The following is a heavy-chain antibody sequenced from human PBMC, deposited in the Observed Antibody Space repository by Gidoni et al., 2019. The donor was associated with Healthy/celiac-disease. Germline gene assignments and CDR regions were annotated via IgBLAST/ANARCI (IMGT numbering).Heavy chain of an antibody. D-gene: IGHD2-15*01. Sequence: EVQLLESGGGLVQPGGSLRLSCAASGFTFSSDAMSWVRQAPGKGLELVSAISGSGGSTYYADSVKGRFTISRDNSKNTLYLQMNSLRAEDTAVYYCAKTPGYCSGGSCYYFDYWGQGTLVTVSS. CDR3: AKTPGYCSGGSCYYFDY. V-gene: IGHV3-23*01. J-gene: IGHJ4*02. CDR1: GFTFSSDA. CDR2: ISGSGGST.